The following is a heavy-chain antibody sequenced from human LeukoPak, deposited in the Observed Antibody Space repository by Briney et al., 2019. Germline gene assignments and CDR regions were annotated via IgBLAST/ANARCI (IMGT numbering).Heavy chain of an antibody. V-gene: IGHV4-59*01. CDR2: IYYSGST. CDR1: GGSFSDYY. Sequence: SETLSLTCAVYGGSFSDYYWNWIRQPPGKGLEWIGYIYYSGSTNYNPSLKSRLTISLDTSKNQFSLKLSSVTAADTAVYYCARTGHWGSYYYYYMDVWGKGTTVTVSS. J-gene: IGHJ6*03. CDR3: ARTGHWGSYYYYYMDV. D-gene: IGHD7-27*01.